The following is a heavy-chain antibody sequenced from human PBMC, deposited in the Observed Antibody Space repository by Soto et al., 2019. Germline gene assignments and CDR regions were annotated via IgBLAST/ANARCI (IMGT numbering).Heavy chain of an antibody. D-gene: IGHD6-19*01. J-gene: IGHJ5*02. CDR1: GYTFTSYA. CDR3: ADDWAVAAT. CDR2: ISPYNGNT. Sequence: ASVKVSCKASGYTFTSYAMHWVRQAPGQRLEWMGWISPYNGNTNYAQKLQGRVTMTADKSTSTAYMELSSLRSEDTAVYYCADDWAVAATWGQGTLVTVSS. V-gene: IGHV1-3*01.